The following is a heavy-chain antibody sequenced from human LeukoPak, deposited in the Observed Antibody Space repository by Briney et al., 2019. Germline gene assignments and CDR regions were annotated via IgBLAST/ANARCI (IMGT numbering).Heavy chain of an antibody. CDR3: ARGAGNSGIDY. D-gene: IGHD6-19*01. Sequence: SETLSLTCAVYGGSFSGYYWSWIRQPPGKGLEWIGEINHSGSTNYDPSLKSRVTISVDTSKNQFSLKLSSVTAADTAVYYCARGAGNSGIDYWGQGTLVTVSS. CDR2: INHSGST. J-gene: IGHJ4*02. V-gene: IGHV4-34*01. CDR1: GGSFSGYY.